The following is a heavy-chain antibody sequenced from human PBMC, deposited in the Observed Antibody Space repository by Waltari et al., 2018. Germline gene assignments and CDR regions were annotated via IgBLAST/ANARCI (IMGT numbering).Heavy chain of an antibody. CDR3: AIDPLGGDYVDY. CDR1: GFTFGSYE. V-gene: IGHV3-48*03. Sequence: EVQLVESGGGLVQPGGSLRLSCATSGFTFGSYEMNWVRQAPGKGLEWVSYISRSGGNMNSSNSVQGRFTVSMDNAKNSLYLQMNSLRVEDTAVYYCAIDPLGGDYVDYWGQGTLVTVSS. CDR2: ISRSGGNM. J-gene: IGHJ4*02.